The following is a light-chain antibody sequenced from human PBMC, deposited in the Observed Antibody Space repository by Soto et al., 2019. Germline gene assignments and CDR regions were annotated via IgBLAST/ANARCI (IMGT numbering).Light chain of an antibody. CDR3: SPYAGSNNYV. V-gene: IGLV2-8*01. Sequence: HSVLTQPPSASGSPGRSVTISCTGTSSDVGGYNYVSWYQQHPGKAPKLMIYEVNKRPSGVPDRFSGSKSGNTASLTVSGLQAEDEADYCCSPYAGSNNYVFGTGTKVTVL. J-gene: IGLJ1*01. CDR1: SSDVGGYNY. CDR2: EVN.